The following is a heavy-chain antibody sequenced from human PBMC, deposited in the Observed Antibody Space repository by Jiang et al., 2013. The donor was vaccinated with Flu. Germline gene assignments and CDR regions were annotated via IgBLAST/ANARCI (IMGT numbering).Heavy chain of an antibody. Sequence: PGLVKPSETLSLTCDCLWWLHQELLLELDPAAPREGTGVGLRICLTVGAPTTTPPSRVESPVSVDTSKNQFSLKLSSVTAADTAVYYCARDLYGPTSMDVWGQGTTVTVSS. V-gene: IGHV4-59*01. CDR2: CLTVGAP. J-gene: IGHJ6*02. CDR1: WLHQELL. CDR3: ARDLYGPTSMDV. D-gene: IGHD4-17*01.